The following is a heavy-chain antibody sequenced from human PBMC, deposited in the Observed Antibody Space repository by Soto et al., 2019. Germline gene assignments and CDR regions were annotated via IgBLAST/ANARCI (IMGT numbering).Heavy chain of an antibody. J-gene: IGHJ3*02. D-gene: IGHD6-6*01. CDR1: GYTFTSYD. V-gene: IGHV1-8*01. Sequence: ASVKVSCKASGYTFTSYDINWVRQATGQGLEWMGWMNPNSGNTGYAQKFQGRVTMTRDTSTSTVYMELSSLRSEDTAVYYCARVSIVSSSGHAFDIWGQGTMVTVSS. CDR2: MNPNSGNT. CDR3: ARVSIVSSSGHAFDI.